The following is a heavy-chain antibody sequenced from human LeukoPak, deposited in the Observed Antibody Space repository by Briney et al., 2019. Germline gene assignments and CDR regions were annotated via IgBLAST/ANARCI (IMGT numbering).Heavy chain of an antibody. Sequence: SETLSLTCTVSGGSISSSSYYWGWIRQPPGKGLGWIGSFYYSESTYYNPALKSRVTISVDTSKNQFSLNLTSVTAAHTAVYYCARRYNYGYFDYWGQGTLVIVSS. D-gene: IGHD5-18*01. J-gene: IGHJ4*02. CDR3: ARRYNYGYFDY. CDR2: FYYSEST. CDR1: GGSISSSSYY. V-gene: IGHV4-39*01.